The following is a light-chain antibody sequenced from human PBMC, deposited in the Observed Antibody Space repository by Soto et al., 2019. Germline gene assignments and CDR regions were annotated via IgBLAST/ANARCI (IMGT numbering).Light chain of an antibody. Sequence: EIVLTQSPGTLSLSPGERATLSCTASQSASSRYLAWYQQKPGQAPRLLISGASTRATGIPDRFSGSGSGTDFTLTISRLEPEDFAVYYCQQYGNSRWTFGQGTKVEIK. CDR2: GAS. CDR1: QSASSRY. CDR3: QQYGNSRWT. V-gene: IGKV3-20*01. J-gene: IGKJ1*01.